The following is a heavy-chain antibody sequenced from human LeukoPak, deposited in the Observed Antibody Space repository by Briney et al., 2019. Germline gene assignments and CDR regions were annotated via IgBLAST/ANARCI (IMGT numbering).Heavy chain of an antibody. D-gene: IGHD6-19*01. CDR1: GFPLRPYA. J-gene: IGHJ5*02. V-gene: IGHV3-23*01. CDR3: ARDYDSSGWCIWFDP. CDR2: ISVSGGTT. Sequence: GGSLRLSCVASGFPLRPYAMSWVRQAPGKGPEWVSSISVSGGTTSYADSVKGRFTISRDNSKNTLHLQMSSLRAEDTAVYYCARDYDSSGWCIWFDPWGQGTLVTVSS.